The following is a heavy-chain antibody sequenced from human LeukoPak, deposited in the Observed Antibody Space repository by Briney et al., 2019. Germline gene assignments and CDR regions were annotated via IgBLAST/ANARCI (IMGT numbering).Heavy chain of an antibody. V-gene: IGHV4-4*07. Sequence: PSETLSLTCTVSGGSISSYYWSWIRQPAGKGLEWIGRIYTSGSTNYNPSLKSRVTISVDTSKNQFSLKLSSVTAADTAVYYCARGYYGSGGGDFDYWGQGTLVTVSS. CDR2: IYTSGST. J-gene: IGHJ4*02. CDR3: ARGYYGSGGGDFDY. CDR1: GGSISSYY. D-gene: IGHD3-10*01.